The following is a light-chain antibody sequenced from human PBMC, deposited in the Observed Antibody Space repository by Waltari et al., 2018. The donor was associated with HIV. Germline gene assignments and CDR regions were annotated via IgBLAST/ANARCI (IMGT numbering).Light chain of an antibody. CDR2: KVS. Sequence: VVTQSPLSLPVTLGQSASISCRSSQSLVYTDGNTYMSWILQRPGQSPRRLIYKVSVRDSGVPDRFSGSGSGTDFTLQISRVEAEDVGVYYCLQGSFWPFTFGQGTRLEIK. J-gene: IGKJ5*01. V-gene: IGKV2-30*01. CDR1: QSLVYTDGNTY. CDR3: LQGSFWPFT.